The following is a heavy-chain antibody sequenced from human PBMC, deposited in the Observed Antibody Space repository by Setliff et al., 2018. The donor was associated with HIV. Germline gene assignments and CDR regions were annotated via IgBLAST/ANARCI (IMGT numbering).Heavy chain of an antibody. J-gene: IGHJ4*02. V-gene: IGHV4-61*02. Sequence: SETLSLTCTVSGGSISSGSYYWSWIRQPAGKGLEWIGRIYTSGSTNYNPSLKSRVTISVDTSKNQFSLKLSSVTAADTAVYYCARGTMVRGVLDYWGQGTLVTVS. CDR2: IYTSGST. D-gene: IGHD3-10*01. CDR3: ARGTMVRGVLDY. CDR1: GGSISSGSYY.